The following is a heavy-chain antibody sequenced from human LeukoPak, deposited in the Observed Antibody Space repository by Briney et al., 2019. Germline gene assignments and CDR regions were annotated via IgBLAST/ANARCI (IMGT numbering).Heavy chain of an antibody. CDR2: VRSDGGIK. Sequence: GSLRLSCAASGFTFSSYGMHWVRQAPGKGLEWVAFVRSDGGIKYYADSVKGRFTISRDNSKNTLSLQMISLRAEDTAVYYCAKDQPAAYFDYWGQGTLVTVSS. V-gene: IGHV3-30*02. CDR3: AKDQPAAYFDY. CDR1: GFTFSSYG. J-gene: IGHJ4*02. D-gene: IGHD2-2*01.